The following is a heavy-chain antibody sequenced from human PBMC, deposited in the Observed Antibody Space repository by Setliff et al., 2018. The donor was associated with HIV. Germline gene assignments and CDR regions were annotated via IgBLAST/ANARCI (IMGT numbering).Heavy chain of an antibody. J-gene: IGHJ6*03. V-gene: IGHV4-61*02. Sequence: SETLSLTCTVSGGSISSGSYYWSWIRQPAGKGLEWIGRIYTSGSTNYNPSLKSRVTIYLDTSKRQLSLRLTSVTAADTAVYYCARHVILLEWLSYFYMDVWGKGATVTVSS. CDR2: IYTSGST. CDR1: GGSISSGSYY. D-gene: IGHD6-19*01. CDR3: ARHVILLEWLSYFYMDV.